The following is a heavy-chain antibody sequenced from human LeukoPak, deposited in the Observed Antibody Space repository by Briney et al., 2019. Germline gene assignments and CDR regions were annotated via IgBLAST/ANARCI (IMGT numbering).Heavy chain of an antibody. Sequence: ASAKVSYKASGYTFTSYYMHWVRQAPGQGLEWMGIINPSGGSTSYAQKFQGRVTMTRDTSTSTVYMELSSLRSEDTAVYYCARDYGYGYHFQHWGQGTLVTVSS. CDR2: INPSGGST. V-gene: IGHV1-46*01. CDR3: ARDYGYGYHFQH. CDR1: GYTFTSYY. J-gene: IGHJ1*01. D-gene: IGHD5-18*01.